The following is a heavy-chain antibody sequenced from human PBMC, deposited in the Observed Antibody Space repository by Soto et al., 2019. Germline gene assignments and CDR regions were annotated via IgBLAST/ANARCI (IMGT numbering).Heavy chain of an antibody. D-gene: IGHD2-21*01. CDR1: GGFISTGDYC. V-gene: IGHV4-30-4*01. Sequence: QVRRQESGPGLVKPSQTLSLTCTVSGGFISTGDYCWSWIRQPPGKGLEWIGFIYYSGGTYYNPSLKTPVTISIDTPKKQFSLKLSSLTAADTAVDYCARAMWTVSTPYFAFWGLGTLVTVSS. CDR3: ARAMWTVSTPYFAF. CDR2: IYYSGGT. J-gene: IGHJ4*02.